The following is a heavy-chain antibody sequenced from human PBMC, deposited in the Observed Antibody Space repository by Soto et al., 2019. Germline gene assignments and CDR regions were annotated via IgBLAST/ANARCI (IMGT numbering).Heavy chain of an antibody. J-gene: IGHJ4*02. CDR3: ARGSGSSGWYTPPY. D-gene: IGHD6-19*01. CDR2: IYYSGST. V-gene: IGHV4-61*01. CDR1: GGSVSSGIYY. Sequence: SETLSLTCTVSGGSVSSGIYYWSWIRHPPGKGLEWIGYIYYSGSTNYNPSLKSRVTISVDTSKNQFSLKLSFVTAADTAVYYCARGSGSSGWYTPPYWGQGTLVTVSS.